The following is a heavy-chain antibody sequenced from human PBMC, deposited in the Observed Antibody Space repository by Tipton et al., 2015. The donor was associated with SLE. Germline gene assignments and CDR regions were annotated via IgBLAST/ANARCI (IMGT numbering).Heavy chain of an antibody. Sequence: SLRLSCAASGFTFSSYAMSWVRQAPGKGLEWVSAISGSGGSTYYADSVKGRFTISRDNSKNTLYLQMNSLRAEDTAVYYCAKDLSIVVVPAARDYWGQGTLVTVSS. J-gene: IGHJ4*02. CDR2: ISGSGGST. CDR3: AKDLSIVVVPAARDY. D-gene: IGHD2-2*01. V-gene: IGHV3-23*01. CDR1: GFTFSSYA.